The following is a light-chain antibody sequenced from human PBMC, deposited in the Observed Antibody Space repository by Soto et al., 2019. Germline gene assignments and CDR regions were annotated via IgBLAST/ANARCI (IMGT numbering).Light chain of an antibody. CDR2: KAS. J-gene: IGKJ1*01. CDR3: QHYNSYSEA. Sequence: DIVMTQSPLSLPVTPGEPASISCRSSQSLLHSNGYNYLDGYLQKPGKDPKLLIYKASTLKSGVPSRFSGSGSVTEFTLTISSLQPDDFATYYCQHYNSYSEAFGQGTKVDIK. V-gene: IGKV2-28*01. CDR1: QSLLHSNGYNY.